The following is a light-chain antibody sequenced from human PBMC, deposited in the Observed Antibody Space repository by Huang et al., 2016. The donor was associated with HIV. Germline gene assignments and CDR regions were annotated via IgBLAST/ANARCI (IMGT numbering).Light chain of an antibody. CDR1: EDIYNY. J-gene: IGKJ4*01. CDR2: EAS. V-gene: IGKV3D-11*01. CDR3: QQRRSWPLT. Sequence: EIVLTQSPATLSLSLGGRATLSCRASEDIYNYIVWYQQRPGQAPRLLISEASKRATGIPARFSGSGSGTEFILTIDSLEPEDFAVYFCQQRRSWPLTFGGGTKVEIK.